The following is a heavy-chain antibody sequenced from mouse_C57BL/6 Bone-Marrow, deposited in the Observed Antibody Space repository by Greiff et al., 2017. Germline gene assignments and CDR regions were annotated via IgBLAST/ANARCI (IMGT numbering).Heavy chain of an antibody. CDR3: ARELRLLYYYAVDY. CDR2: IHPNSGST. Sequence: QVQLQQPGAELVKPGASVKLSCKASGYTFTSYWMHWVKQRPGQGLEWIGMIHPNSGSTNYNEKFKSKATLTVDKSSSTAYMQLSSLTSEDSAVYYCARELRLLYYYAVDYWGQGTSVTVSS. D-gene: IGHD3-2*02. V-gene: IGHV1-64*01. CDR1: GYTFTSYW. J-gene: IGHJ4*01.